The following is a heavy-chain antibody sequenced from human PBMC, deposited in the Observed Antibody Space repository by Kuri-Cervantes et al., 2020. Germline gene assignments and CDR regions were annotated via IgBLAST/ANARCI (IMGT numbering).Heavy chain of an antibody. V-gene: IGHV3-23*01. J-gene: IGHJ6*02. CDR1: GFTFRSYA. D-gene: IGHD3-9*01. Sequence: GESLKISWAASGFTFRSYAMSWVRQAPGKGLEWVSAISGSGGSTYYADSVKGRFTISRDNSKNTLYLQMNSLRAEDTAVYYCARDQNPYYDILTGYKQTYYYYGMDVWGQGTTVTVSS. CDR2: ISGSGGST. CDR3: ARDQNPYYDILTGYKQTYYYYGMDV.